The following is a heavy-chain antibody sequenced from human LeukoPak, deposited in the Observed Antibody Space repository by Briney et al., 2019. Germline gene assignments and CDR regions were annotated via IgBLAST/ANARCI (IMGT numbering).Heavy chain of an antibody. CDR3: ARLTPMTSLFRRRIYYFDY. Sequence: SETLSLTCTVSGGSISSSSYYWGWIRQPPGKGLEWIGEINHSGSTNYNPSLKSRVTISVDTSKNQFSLKLSSVTAADTAVYYCARLTPMTSLFRRRIYYFDYWGQGTLVTVSS. V-gene: IGHV4-39*07. CDR2: INHSGST. D-gene: IGHD3-22*01. CDR1: GGSISSSSYY. J-gene: IGHJ4*02.